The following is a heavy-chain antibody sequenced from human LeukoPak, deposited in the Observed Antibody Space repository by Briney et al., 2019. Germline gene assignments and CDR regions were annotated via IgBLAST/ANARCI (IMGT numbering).Heavy chain of an antibody. J-gene: IGHJ4*02. Sequence: GESLKISCKASGYTFTSYGISWVRQAPGQGLEWMGWISAYNGNTNYAQKLQGRVTMTTDTSTSTAYMELRSLRSDDTAVYYCATIPDYYDSSGYYYGDNWGQGTLVTVSS. CDR3: ATIPDYYDSSGYYYGDN. CDR2: ISAYNGNT. CDR1: GYTFTSYG. V-gene: IGHV1-18*01. D-gene: IGHD3-22*01.